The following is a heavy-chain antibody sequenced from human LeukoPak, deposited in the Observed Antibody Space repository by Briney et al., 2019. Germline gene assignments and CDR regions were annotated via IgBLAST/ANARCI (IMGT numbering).Heavy chain of an antibody. CDR2: IIPIFGTA. D-gene: IGHD6-13*01. CDR3: ARDDYSSSWYAASYGMDV. CDR1: GGTFSSYA. J-gene: IGHJ6*02. V-gene: IGHV1-69*13. Sequence: GASVKVSCKASGGTFSSYAISWVRQAPGQGLEWMGGIIPIFGTANYAQKFQGRVTITADESTSTAYMELSSLRSEDTAVYYCARDDYSSSWYAASYGMDVWGQGTTVTVSS.